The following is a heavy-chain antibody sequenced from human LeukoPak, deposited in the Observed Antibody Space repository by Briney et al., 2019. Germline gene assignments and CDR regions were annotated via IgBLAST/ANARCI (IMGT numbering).Heavy chain of an antibody. CDR3: AREYSSSSGHFDF. D-gene: IGHD6-6*01. V-gene: IGHV4-59*01. CDR1: GASISSYY. J-gene: IGHJ4*02. Sequence: SETLSLTCTVSGASISSYYWSWIRQPPGKRMEWIGYIYYSGSTSYNPSLKSRVTISLDTSKNQFSLKLSSVTAADTAVYYCAREYSSSSGHFDFWGQGTLVTVSS. CDR2: IYYSGST.